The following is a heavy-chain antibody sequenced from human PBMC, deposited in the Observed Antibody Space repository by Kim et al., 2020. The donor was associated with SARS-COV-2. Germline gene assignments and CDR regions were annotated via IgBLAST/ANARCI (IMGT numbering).Heavy chain of an antibody. J-gene: IGHJ4*01. CDR2: ISYDGSNK. V-gene: IGHV3-30*18. CDR3: SNGPSVAPAY. CDR1: GFTFSSYG. Sequence: GGSLRLSCAASGFTFSSYGLHWVRQAPGKGLEWVAVISYDGSNKYYAYSVKRRFTISSANSKTKLSPQMKSMRPEATAASDCSNGPSVAPAYWC. D-gene: IGHD2-15*01.